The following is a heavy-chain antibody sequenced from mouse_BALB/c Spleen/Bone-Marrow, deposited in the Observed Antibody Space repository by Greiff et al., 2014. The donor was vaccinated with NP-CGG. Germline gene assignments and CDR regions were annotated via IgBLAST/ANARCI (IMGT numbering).Heavy chain of an antibody. CDR3: ARSDYRFDPLPY. Sequence: VQLQQSGAELVMPGASVKMSYKASGHTFTDYWMHWVKQRPGQGLEWIGAIDTSDSYTSYNQKFKGKATLTVDESSSTAYMQLSSLTSEDSAVYYCARSDYRFDPLPYWGQGTLVTVSA. D-gene: IGHD2-14*01. V-gene: IGHV1-69*01. J-gene: IGHJ3*01. CDR1: GHTFTDYW. CDR2: IDTSDSYT.